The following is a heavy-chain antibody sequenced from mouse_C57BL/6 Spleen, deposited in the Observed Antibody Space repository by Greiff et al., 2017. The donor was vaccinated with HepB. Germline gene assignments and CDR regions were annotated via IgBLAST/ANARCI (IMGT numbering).Heavy chain of an antibody. Sequence: QVQLQQSGAELAKPGASVKLSCKASGYTFTSYWMHWVKQRPGQGLEWIGYINPSSGYTKYNQKFKDKATVTADKSSSTAYMQLSSLTYEDSAVYYCARSDSSGFDYWGQGTTLTVSS. CDR3: ARSDSSGFDY. V-gene: IGHV1-7*01. CDR2: INPSSGYT. D-gene: IGHD3-2*02. J-gene: IGHJ2*01. CDR1: GYTFTSYW.